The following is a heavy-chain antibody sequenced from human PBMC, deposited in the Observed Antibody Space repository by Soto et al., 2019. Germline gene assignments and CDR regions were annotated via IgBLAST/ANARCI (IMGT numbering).Heavy chain of an antibody. CDR1: GYTFTSYG. Sequence: ASVKVSCKASGYTFTSYGISWVRQAPGQGLEWMRWISAYNGNTNYAQKLQGRVTMTTDTSTSTAYMELRSLRSDDTAVYYRARDGDTAMVFDYWGQGTLVTVSS. D-gene: IGHD5-18*01. J-gene: IGHJ4*02. CDR2: ISAYNGNT. CDR3: ARDGDTAMVFDY. V-gene: IGHV1-18*01.